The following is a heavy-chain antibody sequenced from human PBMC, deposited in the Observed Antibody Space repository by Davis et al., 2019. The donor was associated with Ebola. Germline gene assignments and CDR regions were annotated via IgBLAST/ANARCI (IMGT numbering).Heavy chain of an antibody. CDR3: ATVHQIRGKACFDL. D-gene: IGHD1-1*01. Sequence: PSETLSLTCTVSGASMTSYYWSWIRQPPGKGLEWIGYIAYTGNTIYNPSLKSRVTISGDTSKLQFSLTLASVTAADTGTYYCATVHQIRGKACFDLWGQGDLVVVSS. CDR1: GASMTSYY. J-gene: IGHJ4*02. V-gene: IGHV4-59*12. CDR2: IAYTGNT.